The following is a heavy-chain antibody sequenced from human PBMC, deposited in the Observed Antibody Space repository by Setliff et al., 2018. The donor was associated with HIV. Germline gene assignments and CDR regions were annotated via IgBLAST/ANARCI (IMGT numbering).Heavy chain of an antibody. CDR3: AKEAGVMDAFDI. J-gene: IGHJ3*02. D-gene: IGHD3-16*01. CDR1: GFTFSNYA. V-gene: IGHV3-30*04. CDR2: ISYDGTKE. Sequence: GGSLRLSCAASGFTFSNYAMHWVRQAPGKGLEWVAVISYDGTKEYYADSVKGRFTISRGNSKNTLYLQGGSLRPEDTAVYYCAKEAGVMDAFDIWGQGTMVTVSS.